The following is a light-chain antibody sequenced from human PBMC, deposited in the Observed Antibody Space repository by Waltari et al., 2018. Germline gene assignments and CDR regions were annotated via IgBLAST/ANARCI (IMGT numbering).Light chain of an antibody. CDR1: QSVSSN. J-gene: IGKJ4*01. CDR3: RQYNNWLPLT. V-gene: IGKV3-15*01. Sequence: EIVMTQSPATLSVSPGERATLSCRASQSVSSNLAWYQQKPGQAPRLLIYGASTRATGIPARFSGSGSGTEFTLTISSMQSEDFAVYYCRQYNNWLPLTFGGGTKVEIK. CDR2: GAS.